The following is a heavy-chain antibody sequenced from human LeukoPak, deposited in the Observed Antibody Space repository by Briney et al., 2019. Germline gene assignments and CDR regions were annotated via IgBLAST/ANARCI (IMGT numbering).Heavy chain of an antibody. D-gene: IGHD6-13*01. Sequence: GRSLRLSCAASGFTFSSYGMHWVRQAPGKGLEWVAVIWYDGSNKYYADSVKGRFTISRDNSKNTLYLQMNSLRAEDTAVYYCAGDRGAAALFDYWGQGTLVTVSS. J-gene: IGHJ4*02. CDR1: GFTFSSYG. CDR2: IWYDGSNK. V-gene: IGHV3-33*01. CDR3: AGDRGAAALFDY.